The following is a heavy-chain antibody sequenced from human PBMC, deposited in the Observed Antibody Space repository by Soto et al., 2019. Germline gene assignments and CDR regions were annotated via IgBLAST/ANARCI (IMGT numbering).Heavy chain of an antibody. J-gene: IGHJ6*02. Sequence: QVQLQESGPGLVKPSQTLSLTCSVSGGSISRGGYYWTWIRQHPGKGLEWIGYISYSGSTYYNPSLKSRVTVSVDTSKNHFSLRLSSGTAADTAVYYCARVGAHCSATSCSIGPPYGMDVWGQGTTVTVSS. V-gene: IGHV4-31*03. D-gene: IGHD2-2*01. CDR1: GGSISRGGYY. CDR2: ISYSGST. CDR3: ARVGAHCSATSCSIGPPYGMDV.